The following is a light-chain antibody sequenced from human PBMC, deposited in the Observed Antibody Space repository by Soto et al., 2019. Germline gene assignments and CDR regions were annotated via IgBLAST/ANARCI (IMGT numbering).Light chain of an antibody. Sequence: AIRMTQSPSSLSASTGDRVTITCRASQDISSYLAWYQQKPGKAPKLLIYAASTLQSGVPSRFSGSGSGTDFTLTISCLQSEDFATYYCQQYYSYPITFGHWTRLEIK. V-gene: IGKV1-8*01. CDR1: QDISSY. CDR3: QQYYSYPIT. CDR2: AAS. J-gene: IGKJ5*01.